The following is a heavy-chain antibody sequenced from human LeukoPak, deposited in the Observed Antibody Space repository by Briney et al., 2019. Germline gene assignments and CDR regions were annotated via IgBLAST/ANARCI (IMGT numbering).Heavy chain of an antibody. CDR1: GGSISSYY. CDR2: IYYSGST. CDR3: ARGVTYYDILTGYSPGAFDI. J-gene: IGHJ3*02. D-gene: IGHD3-9*01. Sequence: SETLSLTCTVSGGSISSYYWSWIRQPPRKGLEWIGYIYYSGSTNYNPSLKSRVTISVDTSKNQFSLKLSSVTAADTAVYYCARGVTYYDILTGYSPGAFDIWGQGTMVTVSS. V-gene: IGHV4-59*01.